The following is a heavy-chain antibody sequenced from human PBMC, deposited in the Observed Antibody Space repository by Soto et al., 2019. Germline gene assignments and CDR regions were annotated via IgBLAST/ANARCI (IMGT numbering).Heavy chain of an antibody. Sequence: QVQLVQSGAEVKKPGSSVKVSCKASGGTFSSYAISWVRQAPGQGLEWMGGIIPIFGTANYAQKFQGRVTITPDESTSTAYMELSSLRSEDTAVYYCASGLGYCSGGSCYTSHNWGQGTLVTVSS. CDR1: GGTFSSYA. D-gene: IGHD2-15*01. CDR3: ASGLGYCSGGSCYTSHN. CDR2: IIPIFGTA. V-gene: IGHV1-69*05. J-gene: IGHJ4*02.